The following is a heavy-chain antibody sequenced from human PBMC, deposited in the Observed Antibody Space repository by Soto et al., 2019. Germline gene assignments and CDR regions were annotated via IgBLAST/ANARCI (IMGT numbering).Heavy chain of an antibody. V-gene: IGHV5-10-1*01. J-gene: IGHJ6*02. Sequence: PGESLKISCKGSGYSFTSYWINWVRQTPGKGLEWMGRIDPSDSYTNYSPSFQGHVTISADKSISTAYLQWSSLKASDTAMYYCARLGSSSSWSEGEYYYYGMDVWGQGTTVTVSS. CDR2: IDPSDSYT. CDR1: GYSFTSYW. D-gene: IGHD6-13*01. CDR3: ARLGSSSSWSEGEYYYYGMDV.